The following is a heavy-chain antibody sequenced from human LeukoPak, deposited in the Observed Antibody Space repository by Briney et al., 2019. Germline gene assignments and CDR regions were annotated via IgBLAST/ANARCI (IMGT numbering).Heavy chain of an antibody. J-gene: IGHJ3*01. CDR3: AREKVGTCAFDL. Sequence: SQTLSLTCAISGDSVSSNSAAWNWIRQSPSRGLEWLGRTYYRSKWYNEYEVSVKSRISINPDTSKNQFSLHLNSVTPEDTAVYYCAREKVGTCAFDLWGQGTMVTVSS. CDR1: GDSVSSNSAA. CDR2: TYYRSKWYN. D-gene: IGHD1-26*01. V-gene: IGHV6-1*01.